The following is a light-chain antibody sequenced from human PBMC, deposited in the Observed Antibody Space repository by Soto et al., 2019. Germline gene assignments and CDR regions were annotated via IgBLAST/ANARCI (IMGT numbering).Light chain of an antibody. CDR2: GAS. CDR3: QQYNAWPRT. CDR1: QSLSSN. Sequence: EIVMTQSPATLSVSPGERATLSCRGSQSLSSNLAWYQQKPGQAPRLLIYGASTRATGVPARFSGGGSGTEFTITISSFQSEDFAVYYCQQYNAWPRTFGQGTKVAIK. J-gene: IGKJ1*01. V-gene: IGKV3-15*01.